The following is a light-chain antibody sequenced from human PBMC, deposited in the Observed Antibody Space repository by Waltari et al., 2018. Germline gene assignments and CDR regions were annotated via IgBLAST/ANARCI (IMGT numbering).Light chain of an antibody. CDR2: GAS. Sequence: IVLTQSPGTLSLSPGDRASLSCKASQRLGKNYVACYQHKPGQAPRLVTYGASSRAAGIPDRFSGSGSGTDFTLTISRLEPEDFAVYYCQQYASSVLYTFGQGTKLEIK. V-gene: IGKV3-20*01. CDR1: QRLGKNY. CDR3: QQYASSVLYT. J-gene: IGKJ2*01.